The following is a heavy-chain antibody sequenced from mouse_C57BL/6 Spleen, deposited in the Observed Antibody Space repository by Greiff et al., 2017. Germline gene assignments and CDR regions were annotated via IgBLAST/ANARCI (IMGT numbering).Heavy chain of an antibody. J-gene: IGHJ3*01. CDR3: ARNSYDGYCWFAY. Sequence: VKLMESGPGLVQPSQSLSITCTVSGFSLTSYGVHWVRQSPGKGLEWLGVIWSGGSTDYNAAFISRLSISKDNSKSQVFFKMNSLQADDTAIYYCARNSYDGYCWFAYWGQGTLVTVSA. D-gene: IGHD2-3*01. V-gene: IGHV2-2*01. CDR2: IWSGGST. CDR1: GFSLTSYG.